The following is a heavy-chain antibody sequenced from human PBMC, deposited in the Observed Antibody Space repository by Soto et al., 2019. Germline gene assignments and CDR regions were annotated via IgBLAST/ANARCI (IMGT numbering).Heavy chain of an antibody. CDR1: GVTFSSFA. D-gene: IGHD3-3*01. Sequence: LRLSCVASGVTFSSFAMSWVRQAPGKGLEWVSTISGSGGSTYYADSVKGRLTISRDNSKNTLSLHINSLRAEDTAVYYCAKAETYDFWSGLHFDYWGQGTLVTVSS. V-gene: IGHV3-23*01. CDR2: ISGSGGST. CDR3: AKAETYDFWSGLHFDY. J-gene: IGHJ4*02.